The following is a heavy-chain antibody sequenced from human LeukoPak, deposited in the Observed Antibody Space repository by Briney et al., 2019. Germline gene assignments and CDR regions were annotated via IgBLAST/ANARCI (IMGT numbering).Heavy chain of an antibody. D-gene: IGHD4-11*01. Sequence: PGGSLRLSCAGSGFTFSTYWMTWVRLAPGKGLEWVANIKEDGTETYYVDSVKGRFTISRDNAKNSLYLQMNSLRVEDTAVYYCAKEGRSLQTYWGQGTLVTVSS. CDR2: IKEDGTET. CDR3: AKEGRSLQTY. J-gene: IGHJ4*02. V-gene: IGHV3-7*03. CDR1: GFTFSTYW.